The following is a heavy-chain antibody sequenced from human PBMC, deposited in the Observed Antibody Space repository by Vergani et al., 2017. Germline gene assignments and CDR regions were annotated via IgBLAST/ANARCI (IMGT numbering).Heavy chain of an antibody. CDR2: IIPIFGTA. J-gene: IGHJ6*02. CDR3: ASDSYCGGDCYSPRPYYYYGMDV. D-gene: IGHD2-21*02. CDR1: GGTFSSYA. V-gene: IGHV1-69*13. Sequence: QVQLVQSGAEVKKPGSSVKVSCKASGGTFSSYAISWVRQAPGQGLEWMGRIIPIFGTANYAQKFQGRVTITADESTSTAYMGLSSLRSEDTAVYYCASDSYCGGDCYSPRPYYYYGMDVWGQGTTVTVSS.